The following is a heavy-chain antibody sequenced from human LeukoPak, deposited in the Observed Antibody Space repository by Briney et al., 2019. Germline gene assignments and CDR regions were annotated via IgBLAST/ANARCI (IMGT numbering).Heavy chain of an antibody. J-gene: IGHJ4*02. CDR2: ISPSGGGT. CDR1: GFTFSSYA. D-gene: IGHD7-27*01. V-gene: IGHV3-23*01. Sequence: GGSLRLSCAASGFTFSSYAMSWVRQAPGKGLEWVSGISPSGGGTYYTDSVKGRFTISRDDSKNTLSLQMNSLRVEDTALYYCAQDIAWGAFEHWGQGTLVTVSS. CDR3: AQDIAWGAFEH.